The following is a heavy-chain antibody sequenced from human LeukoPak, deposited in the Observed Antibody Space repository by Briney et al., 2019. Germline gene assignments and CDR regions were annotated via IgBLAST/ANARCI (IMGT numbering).Heavy chain of an antibody. CDR1: GFTFSSYA. V-gene: IGHV3-30*14. CDR3: ARARQLGSNIDY. CDR2: ISYDGSNK. D-gene: IGHD5-24*01. J-gene: IGHJ4*02. Sequence: GGSLRLSCAASGFTFSSYAMHWVRQAPGKGLEWVAVISYDGSNKYYADSVKGRFTISRDNSKNTLYLQMNSLRAEDTAVYYCARARQLGSNIDYWGQGTLVTVSS.